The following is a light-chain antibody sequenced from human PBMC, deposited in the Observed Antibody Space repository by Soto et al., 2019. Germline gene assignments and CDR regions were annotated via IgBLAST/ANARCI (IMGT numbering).Light chain of an antibody. J-gene: IGKJ1*01. CDR2: AAS. CDR1: QTIINY. CDR3: QQSYSTPRT. Sequence: DIQMTQSPSSLSASAGDRVTITCRASQTIINYLNWYQQKPGKAPKLLIYAASTLQSGVPSRFSGSGSGTDFTLSIGSLQPEDFATYYCQQSYSTPRTFGQGTKVDIK. V-gene: IGKV1-39*01.